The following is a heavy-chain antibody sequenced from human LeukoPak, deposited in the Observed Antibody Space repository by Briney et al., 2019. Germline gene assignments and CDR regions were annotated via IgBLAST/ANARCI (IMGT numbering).Heavy chain of an antibody. V-gene: IGHV2-5*02. CDR2: IYWDDDK. CDR3: AHTMVRGPSAPWYFDL. J-gene: IGHJ2*01. D-gene: IGHD3-10*01. Sequence: ESGLTLVNPTQTLTLTCTFSGFSLSTSGVGVGWIRQPPGKALEWLALIYWDDDKRYSPSLKSRLTITKDTSKNQVVLTMTNMDPVDTATYYCAHTMVRGPSAPWYFDLWGRGTLVTVSS. CDR1: GFSLSTSGVG.